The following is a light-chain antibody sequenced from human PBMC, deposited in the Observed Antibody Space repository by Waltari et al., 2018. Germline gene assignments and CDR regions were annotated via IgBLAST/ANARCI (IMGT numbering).Light chain of an antibody. CDR1: QTVSTIA. J-gene: IGKJ4*01. Sequence: EIVLTQSPGTLSLSPGDRATLSCRASQTVSTIALSWYQQKPGQAPRVLIYSTYNRATGIPDRFSGSGSGTDFTLTINRLAAEDFAMYYCQQYDGIVVTFGGGTKVEI. CDR3: QQYDGIVVT. CDR2: STY. V-gene: IGKV3-20*01.